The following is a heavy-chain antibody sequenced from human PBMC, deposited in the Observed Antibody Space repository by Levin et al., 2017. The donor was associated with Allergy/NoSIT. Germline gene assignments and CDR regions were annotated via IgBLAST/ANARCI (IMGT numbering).Heavy chain of an antibody. V-gene: IGHV3-48*03. J-gene: IGHJ4*02. Sequence: GGSLRLSCAASGFIFSSYGMTWVRQAPGKGLEWVSYISGSGSPTYYADSVRGRFTISRDNARNSLYLQMNSLRADDAAIYYCARGVVGDWGQGTLVTVSS. CDR1: GFIFSSYG. CDR3: ARGVVGD. D-gene: IGHD1-26*01. CDR2: ISGSGSPT.